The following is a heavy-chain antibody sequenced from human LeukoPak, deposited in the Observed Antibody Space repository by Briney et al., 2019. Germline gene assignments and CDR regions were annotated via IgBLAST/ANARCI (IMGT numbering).Heavy chain of an antibody. CDR2: ISGSGGST. Sequence: GGSLRLSCAASGFTFSSYAMSWVRQAPGKGLEWVSAISGSGGSTYYADSVKGRFTISRDNSKNTLYLQMNSLRAEDTAVYYCAKAVRDRGWYGVTGEFDYWGQGTLVTVSS. CDR3: AKAVRDRGWYGVTGEFDY. V-gene: IGHV3-23*01. J-gene: IGHJ4*02. CDR1: GFTFSSYA. D-gene: IGHD6-19*01.